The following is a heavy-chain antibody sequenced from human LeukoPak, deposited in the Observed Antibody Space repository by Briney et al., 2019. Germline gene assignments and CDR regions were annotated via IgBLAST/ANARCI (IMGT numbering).Heavy chain of an antibody. Sequence: SETLSLTCAVYGGSFSGYYWSWIRQPPGKRLEWIGEINHSGSTNYNPSLKSRVTISVDTSKNQFSLKLSSVTAADTAVYYCAAHGYSSGWSAFDYWGQGTLVTVSS. CDR3: AAHGYSSGWSAFDY. D-gene: IGHD6-19*01. CDR2: INHSGST. J-gene: IGHJ4*02. V-gene: IGHV4-34*01. CDR1: GGSFSGYY.